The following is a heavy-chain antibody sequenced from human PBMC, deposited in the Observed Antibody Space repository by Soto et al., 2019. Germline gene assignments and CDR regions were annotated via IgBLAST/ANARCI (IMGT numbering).Heavy chain of an antibody. V-gene: IGHV1-3*01. Sequence: GASVKVSCKASGYTFTSYAMHWVRQAPGQRLEWMGWINAGNGNTKYSQKFQGRFTITRDTSASTAYMELSSLRSEDTAVYYCALTTDFSNWFDPWGQGTLVTVSS. CDR1: GYTFTSYA. CDR3: ALTTDFSNWFDP. CDR2: INAGNGNT. D-gene: IGHD4-17*01. J-gene: IGHJ5*02.